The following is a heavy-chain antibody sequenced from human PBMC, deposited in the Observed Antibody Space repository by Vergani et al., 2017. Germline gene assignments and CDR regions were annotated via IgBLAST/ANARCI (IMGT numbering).Heavy chain of an antibody. V-gene: IGHV4-59*02. CDR3: AGDTLRWQRADR. Sequence: QAQLQESGPGLVKPSETLSLTCHVFGISVTDYNCNWIRQAPGKGLEWIGSLSTTGGPTHASHNPSLKSRVSISVDTSKSQFSLRLTSVTAAASAIYYCAGDTLRWQRADRWGQGLLVSVSS. CDR1: GISVTDYN. CDR2: LSTTGGP. D-gene: IGHD6-13*01. J-gene: IGHJ5*02.